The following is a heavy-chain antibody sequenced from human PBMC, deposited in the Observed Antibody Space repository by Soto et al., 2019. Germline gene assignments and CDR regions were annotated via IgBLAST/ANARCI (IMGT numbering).Heavy chain of an antibody. CDR1: GYTFTSYG. D-gene: IGHD3-22*01. CDR2: ISAYNGNT. J-gene: IGHJ4*02. CDR3: ARGYGYDSSGYYLFDY. Sequence: ASVKVSCKASGYTFTSYGISWVRQAPGQGLEWMGWISAYNGNTNYAQKLQGRVTMNTDTSTSTAYMELRSLRSDDTAVYYCARGYGYDSSGYYLFDYWGQGTLVTVSS. V-gene: IGHV1-18*04.